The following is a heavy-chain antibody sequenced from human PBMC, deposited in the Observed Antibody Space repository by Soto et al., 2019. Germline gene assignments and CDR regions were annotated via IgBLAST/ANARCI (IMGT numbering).Heavy chain of an antibody. J-gene: IGHJ5*02. CDR2: IYYSGST. Sequence: QLQLQESGPGLVKPSETLSLTCTVSGGSISSSSYYWGWIRQPPGKGLEWIGSIYYSGSTYYNPSLKSRVTISVDTSKNQFSLKLSSVTAADTAVYYCVRQPVKISYNWFDPWGQGTLVTVSS. CDR3: VRQPVKISYNWFDP. CDR1: GGSISSSSYY. V-gene: IGHV4-39*01. D-gene: IGHD3-16*02.